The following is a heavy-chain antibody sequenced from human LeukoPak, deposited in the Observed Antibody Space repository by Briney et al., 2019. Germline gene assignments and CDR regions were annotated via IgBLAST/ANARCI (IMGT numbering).Heavy chain of an antibody. CDR3: ARGPYSYDSSGCFDY. CDR1: GGSISSGSYY. V-gene: IGHV4-61*02. CDR2: IYTTGST. J-gene: IGHJ4*02. Sequence: SQTLSLTCTVSGGSISSGSYYWSWIRQPAGKGLDWIGRIYTTGSTNYNPSLKSRVTISVDTSKNQFSLRLNSVTATDTAMYYCARGPYSYDSSGCFDYWGQGALVTVSS. D-gene: IGHD3-22*01.